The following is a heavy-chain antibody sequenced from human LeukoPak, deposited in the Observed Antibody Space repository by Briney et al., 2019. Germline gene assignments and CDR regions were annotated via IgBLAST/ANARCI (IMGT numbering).Heavy chain of an antibody. CDR2: ISDSGNT. J-gene: IGHJ4*02. CDR3: AKAPVTTCRGAYCYPFDY. Sequence: GGSLRLSCAASGFTLSSYAMSWVRQAPGKGLEWVSAISDSGNTYHAESVKGRFTISRDSLKNTLFLQMNRLRPEDAAVYYCAKAPVTTCRGAYCYPFDYWGQGTLVTVSS. CDR1: GFTLSSYA. V-gene: IGHV3-23*01. D-gene: IGHD2-21*01.